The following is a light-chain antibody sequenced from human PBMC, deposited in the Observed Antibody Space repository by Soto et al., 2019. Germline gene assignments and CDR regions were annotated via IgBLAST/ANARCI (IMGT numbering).Light chain of an antibody. CDR3: QQGINFPLT. J-gene: IGKJ4*02. Sequence: IQLTQSPSSIAASVWDTVTRTSRASQDVKSWLAWYQQKPGKAPKLLINAASTLHTGVPSRFSGSGAGTEFNFTISAVQPEDFATYYCQQGINFPLTFGGGTKVDIK. CDR1: QDVKSW. V-gene: IGKV1-12*01. CDR2: AAS.